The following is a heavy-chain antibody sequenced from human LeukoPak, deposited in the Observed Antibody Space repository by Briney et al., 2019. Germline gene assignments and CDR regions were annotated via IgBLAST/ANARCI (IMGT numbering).Heavy chain of an antibody. Sequence: SQTLSLTCTVSGGSISSGGYYWSWIRQHPGKGLEWIGYIYYSGSTYYNPSLKSRVTISVDTSKNQFSLKLSSVTAADTAVYYCARVSRAGYSGYDYGYWGQGTLVTVSS. CDR3: ARVSRAGYSGYDYGY. J-gene: IGHJ4*02. CDR2: IYYSGST. V-gene: IGHV4-31*03. CDR1: GGSISSGGYY. D-gene: IGHD5-12*01.